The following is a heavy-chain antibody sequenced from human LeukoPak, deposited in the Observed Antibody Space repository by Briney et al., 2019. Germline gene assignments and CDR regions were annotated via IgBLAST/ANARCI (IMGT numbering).Heavy chain of an antibody. CDR1: GFTFSRFW. CDR3: AKDYSYYGFDY. D-gene: IGHD4-11*01. CDR2: IYSGGT. V-gene: IGHV3-66*01. Sequence: GSLRLSCAASGFTFSRFWMSWVRQPPGKGLECVSIIYSGGTYYADSVKGRFTISRDNSKNTLHLQMNSLRAEDTAVYYCAKDYSYYGFDYWGQGTLVTVSS. J-gene: IGHJ4*02.